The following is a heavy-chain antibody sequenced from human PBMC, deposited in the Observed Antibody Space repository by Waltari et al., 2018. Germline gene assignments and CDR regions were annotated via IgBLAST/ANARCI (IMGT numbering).Heavy chain of an antibody. V-gene: IGHV3-48*01. CDR1: GFTFTSCS. Sequence: EVQLVESGGGLVQPGGSLRLSCTASGFTFTSCSMNWVRQAPGKGLEWISYISPTTNVIYYADSVKDRFTISRDNAQNSVYLQMNSLRVDDTAVYYCVRRAPAGSWAGRGFDNWGQGTLVTVSS. CDR2: ISPTTNVI. CDR3: VRRAPAGSWAGRGFDN. J-gene: IGHJ4*02. D-gene: IGHD6-13*01.